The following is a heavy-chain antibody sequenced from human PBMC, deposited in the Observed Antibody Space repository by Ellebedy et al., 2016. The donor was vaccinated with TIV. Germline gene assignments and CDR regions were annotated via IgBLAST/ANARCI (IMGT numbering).Heavy chain of an antibody. CDR1: GGTFSSYD. D-gene: IGHD5-12*01. Sequence: AASVKVSCKASGGTFSSYDINWVRQATGQGLEWMGWMNPNSGNTGYAQKFQGRVTITRNTSISTAYMELSSLRSEDTAVYYCARGPRDYSGYDYWGQGTLVTVSS. CDR2: MNPNSGNT. J-gene: IGHJ4*02. V-gene: IGHV1-8*03. CDR3: ARGPRDYSGYDY.